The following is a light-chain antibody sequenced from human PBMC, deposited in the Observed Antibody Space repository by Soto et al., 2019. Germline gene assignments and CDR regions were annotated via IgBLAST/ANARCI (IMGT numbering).Light chain of an antibody. CDR1: QSVSSK. CDR3: QQYNNWPET. V-gene: IGKV3-15*01. J-gene: IGKJ1*01. Sequence: EIVMTQSPGTLSVSPGEGAPLSCRASQSVSSKLAWYQQKPGQAPRLLIYGASTRATDVPARFSGSGSGTEFTLTISSLQSEDFAVYYCQQYNNWPETFGQGTKVDIK. CDR2: GAS.